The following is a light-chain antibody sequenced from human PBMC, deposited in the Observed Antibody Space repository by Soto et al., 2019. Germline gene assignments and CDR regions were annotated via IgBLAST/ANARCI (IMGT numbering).Light chain of an antibody. J-gene: IGKJ1*01. V-gene: IGKV1-8*01. Sequence: AIRMTQSPTSFSASPGDRVTITCRASQDICSYFAWYQQKPGEAPKLLIQAASALQSGVPSRFSGSGSGTEFTLTISRLQSEDVATYYGQQYYSNMSFGQGTNVEVK. CDR1: QDICSY. CDR3: QQYYSNMS. CDR2: AAS.